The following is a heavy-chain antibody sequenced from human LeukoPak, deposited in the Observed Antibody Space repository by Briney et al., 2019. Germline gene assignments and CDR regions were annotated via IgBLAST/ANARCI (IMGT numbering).Heavy chain of an antibody. CDR3: VRVGSYGLFDY. J-gene: IGHJ4*02. D-gene: IGHD5-18*01. Sequence: SETLSLTCTVSGVSISNYYWSWIRQPPGGRLEWIGSIYYSGSTTYSPSLKSRVTISVDTSKNQFSLKLSSVTAADTAVYYCVRVGSYGLFDYWGQGTLVTVSS. CDR2: IYYSGST. V-gene: IGHV4-59*01. CDR1: GVSISNYY.